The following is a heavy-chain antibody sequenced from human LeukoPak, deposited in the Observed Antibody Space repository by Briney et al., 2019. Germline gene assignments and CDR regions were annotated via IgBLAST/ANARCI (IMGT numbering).Heavy chain of an antibody. CDR3: ARDRYYDSSGYFNPDAFDI. D-gene: IGHD3-22*01. Sequence: GGSLRLSCAASGFTVSSNYMSWVRQAPGKGLEWVSVIYSGGSTYYADSVKGRFTISRDNPKNTLYLQMNSLRAEDTAVYYCARDRYYDSSGYFNPDAFDIWGQGTMVTVSS. CDR1: GFTVSSNY. CDR2: IYSGGST. V-gene: IGHV3-53*01. J-gene: IGHJ3*02.